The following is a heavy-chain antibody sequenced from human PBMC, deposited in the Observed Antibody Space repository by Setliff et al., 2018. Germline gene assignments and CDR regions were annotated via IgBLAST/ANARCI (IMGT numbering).Heavy chain of an antibody. V-gene: IGHV1-3*01. J-gene: IGHJ4*02. CDR3: ARHPPPPNYFDIGALDS. CDR1: GYTFTSYA. Sequence: VASVKVSCKASGYTFTSYAMHWVRQAPGQRLEWMGWINAGNGNTKYSQKFQGRVTITRDTSASTAYMELRSLRSDDTAVYYCARHPPPPNYFDIGALDSWGQGTLVTVSS. D-gene: IGHD3-22*01. CDR2: INAGNGNT.